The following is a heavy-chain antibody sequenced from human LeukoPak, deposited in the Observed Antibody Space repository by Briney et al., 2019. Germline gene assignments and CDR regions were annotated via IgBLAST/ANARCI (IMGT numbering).Heavy chain of an antibody. Sequence: SQTLSLTCAISGDSVSSNSAAWNWIRQSPSRGLEWLGRTYYRSKWYNDYAVSVKSRITINPDTSKNQFSLQLNSVTPEDTAVYYCARSPGYCSSTSCSVRAFDIWGQGTMVTVSS. CDR2: TYYRSKWYN. J-gene: IGHJ3*02. CDR1: GDSVSSNSAA. CDR3: ARSPGYCSSTSCSVRAFDI. D-gene: IGHD2-2*01. V-gene: IGHV6-1*01.